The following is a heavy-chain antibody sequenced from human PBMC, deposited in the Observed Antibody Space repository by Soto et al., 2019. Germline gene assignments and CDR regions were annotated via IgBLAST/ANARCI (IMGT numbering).Heavy chain of an antibody. V-gene: IGHV3-30*18. CDR3: AKAGDDILTGYKGMGFDY. D-gene: IGHD3-9*01. CDR1: GFTFSSYD. Sequence: GGSLILSCAASGFTFSSYDMNWVRQAPGKGLEWVAVISYDGSNKYYADSVKGRFTISRDNSKNTLYLQMNSLRAEDTAVYYCAKAGDDILTGYKGMGFDYWGQGTLVTVSS. CDR2: ISYDGSNK. J-gene: IGHJ4*02.